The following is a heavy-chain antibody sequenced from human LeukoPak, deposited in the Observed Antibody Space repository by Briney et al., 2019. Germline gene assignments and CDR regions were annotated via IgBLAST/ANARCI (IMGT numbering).Heavy chain of an antibody. CDR3: ARVVSDSSGWYSRPGYVDF. Sequence: SETLSLTCTVSGGSISSSYWSWIRQPPGKGLEWIGYIHHSGSTGYNPSLKNRVTISVDMSKNQFSLRLSSVTAADTAVYYCARVVSDSSGWYSRPGYVDFWGQGTLVTVSS. D-gene: IGHD6-19*01. V-gene: IGHV4-59*08. CDR1: GGSISSSY. CDR2: IHHSGST. J-gene: IGHJ4*02.